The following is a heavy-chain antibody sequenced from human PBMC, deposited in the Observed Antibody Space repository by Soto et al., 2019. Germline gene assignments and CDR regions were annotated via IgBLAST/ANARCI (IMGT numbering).Heavy chain of an antibody. CDR2: MTTKRETP. D-gene: IGHD2-21*01. Sequence: QVHLVQSGAEVKKPGASVKVSCTASGYDFNIYDIHWVRQSTGQGLEWMGWMTTKRETPGYAPKFQGRFTMTRGTSRSAVYMELRSLGSEDTAVCFWARGGHGFWIGETYYYAMDVWGQGTTVTCSS. J-gene: IGHJ6*02. CDR1: GYDFNIYD. CDR3: ARGGHGFWIGETYYYAMDV. V-gene: IGHV1-8*01.